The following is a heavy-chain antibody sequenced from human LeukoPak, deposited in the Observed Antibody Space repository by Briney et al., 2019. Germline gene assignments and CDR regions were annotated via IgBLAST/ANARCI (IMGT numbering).Heavy chain of an antibody. Sequence: PSETLSLTCAVYGGSLSDYYWSWIRQPPGKGLEWIGEINHSGSTNYNPSLKSRVTISLDTSKNQFSLKLSSVTAADTAVYYCASQVRLERRYYYYYMDVWDKGITVTVSS. D-gene: IGHD1-1*01. CDR1: GGSLSDYY. V-gene: IGHV4-34*01. CDR2: INHSGST. CDR3: ASQVRLERRYYYYYMDV. J-gene: IGHJ6*03.